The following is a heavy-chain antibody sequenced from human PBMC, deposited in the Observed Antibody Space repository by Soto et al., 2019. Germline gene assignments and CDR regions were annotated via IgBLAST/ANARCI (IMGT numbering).Heavy chain of an antibody. D-gene: IGHD2-21*02. J-gene: IGHJ4*02. CDR2: ISFDGRVT. CDR3: AREPYGDSQYFDY. V-gene: IGHV3-30*04. CDR1: GFTFNSLS. Sequence: QVQLVESGGGMVQPGTSLRLSCTASGFTFNSLSLHWVRQGPDKGLEWVAVISFDGRVTYYADFVKGRFTVSRDNSKNTIYLQVISLRAEDTAVYYCAREPYGDSQYFDYWGQGTLVTVSS.